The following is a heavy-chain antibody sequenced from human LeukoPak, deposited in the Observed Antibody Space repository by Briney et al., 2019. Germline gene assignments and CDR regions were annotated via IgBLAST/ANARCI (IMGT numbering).Heavy chain of an antibody. CDR3: ARDRPGIAAAGTRFDY. CDR1: GFTFSSYT. J-gene: IGHJ4*02. V-gene: IGHV3-21*01. CDR2: ISSSSSYI. D-gene: IGHD6-13*01. Sequence: PGGSLRLSCAASGFTFSSYTMNWVRQAPGKGLEWVSSISSSSSYIYYADSVKGRFTISRDNAKNSLYLQMNSLRAEDTAVHYCARDRPGIAAAGTRFDYWGQGTLVTVSS.